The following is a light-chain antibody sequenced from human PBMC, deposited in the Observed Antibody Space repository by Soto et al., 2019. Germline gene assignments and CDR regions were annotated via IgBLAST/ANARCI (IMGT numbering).Light chain of an antibody. V-gene: IGLV4-69*01. Sequence: QLVLTQSPSASASLGASVKLTCTLSSGHSSYAIAWHQQQPEKGPRYLMKLSSDGSHSKGDGIPDRFSGYSSGAERYLTISSRQSEYEADYSCQTWDTGARVVFGGGTKLTVL. CDR3: QTWDTGARVV. CDR1: SGHSSYA. J-gene: IGLJ2*01. CDR2: LSSDGSH.